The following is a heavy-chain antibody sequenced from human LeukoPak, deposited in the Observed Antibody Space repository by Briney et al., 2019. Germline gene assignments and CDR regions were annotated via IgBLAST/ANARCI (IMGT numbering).Heavy chain of an antibody. J-gene: IGHJ4*02. CDR3: AGHHPRNTVDF. D-gene: IGHD2/OR15-2a*01. CDR1: GGSISSYY. Sequence: SETLSLTCTVSGGSISSYYWSWIRQPPGKGLEWIAYISDIGSINYNPSLKSRVTISLDTSKNQFSLKLSSVTAADTAVYYCAGHHPRNTVDFWGRGTLVPVPS. CDR2: ISDIGSI. V-gene: IGHV4-59*08.